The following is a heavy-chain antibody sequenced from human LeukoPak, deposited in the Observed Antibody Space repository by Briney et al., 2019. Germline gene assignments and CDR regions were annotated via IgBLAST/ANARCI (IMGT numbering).Heavy chain of an antibody. CDR3: ARTTYYYEKGAFDI. J-gene: IGHJ3*02. CDR2: ISGSGGST. Sequence: GGSLRLSCAASGFTFSSYAMSWVRQAPGKGLEWVAAISGSGGSTYYADSVKGRFTISRDNSKNTLYLQMNSLRAEDTAVYYCARTTYYYEKGAFDIWGQGTMVTVSS. CDR1: GFTFSSYA. D-gene: IGHD3-22*01. V-gene: IGHV3-23*01.